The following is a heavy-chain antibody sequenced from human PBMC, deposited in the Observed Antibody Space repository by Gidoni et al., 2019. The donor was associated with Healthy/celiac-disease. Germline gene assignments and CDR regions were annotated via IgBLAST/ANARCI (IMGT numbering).Heavy chain of an antibody. Sequence: EVQLLESGGGLVQPGGSLRLSCAASGFTFSSSAMSWVRQAPGKGLEWVSAISGSGGSTYYADSVKGRFTISRDNSKNTLYLQMNSLRAEDTAVYYCAKEGITFGGVIPRDAFDIWGQGTMVTVSS. CDR1: GFTFSSSA. V-gene: IGHV3-23*01. CDR3: AKEGITFGGVIPRDAFDI. J-gene: IGHJ3*02. CDR2: ISGSGGST. D-gene: IGHD3-16*02.